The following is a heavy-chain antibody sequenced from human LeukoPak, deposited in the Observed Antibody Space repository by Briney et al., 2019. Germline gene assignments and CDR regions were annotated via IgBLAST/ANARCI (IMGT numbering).Heavy chain of an antibody. D-gene: IGHD5-18*01. CDR1: AFTFSNYG. CDR2: IWYDGSNK. J-gene: IGHJ4*02. Sequence: GGSLRLYCAAPAFTFSNYGMHWVRQAPGKGLEWVAVIWYDGSNKYYADSVKGRFTISRDNSKNTLYLQMNSLRAEDTAVYYCAKDGDTYYFDYWGQGTLVTVSS. CDR3: AKDGDTYYFDY. V-gene: IGHV3-33*06.